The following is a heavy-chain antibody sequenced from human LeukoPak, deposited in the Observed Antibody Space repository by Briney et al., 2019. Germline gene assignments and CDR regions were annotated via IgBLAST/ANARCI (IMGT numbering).Heavy chain of an antibody. D-gene: IGHD6-19*01. CDR3: ARARVAVSRYYFDY. Sequence: GESLKISCKGSGYTFTGYWIGWVRQMPGKGLEWMGVIYPGDSDTRYSPSFQGQDTISADKSINTAYLQWSSLKASGTAMYYCARARVAVSRYYFDYWGQGTLVTVSS. CDR2: IYPGDSDT. V-gene: IGHV5-51*01. J-gene: IGHJ4*02. CDR1: GYTFTGYW.